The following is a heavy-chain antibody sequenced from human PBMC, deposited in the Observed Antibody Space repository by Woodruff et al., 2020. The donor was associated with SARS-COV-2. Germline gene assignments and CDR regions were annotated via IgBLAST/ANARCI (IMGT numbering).Heavy chain of an antibody. J-gene: IGHJ4*02. CDR3: ARDQSLTYYYDSSGFDY. V-gene: IGHV1-69*01. D-gene: IGHD3-22*01. Sequence: GRVTITADESTSTAYMELSSLRSEDTAVYYCARDQSLTYYYDSSGFDYWGQGTLVTVSS.